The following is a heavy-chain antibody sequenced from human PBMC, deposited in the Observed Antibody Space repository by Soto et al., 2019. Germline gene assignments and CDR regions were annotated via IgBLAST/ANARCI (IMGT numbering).Heavy chain of an antibody. V-gene: IGHV4-4*02. J-gene: IGHJ4*02. CDR3: AREYYDFWSGYFSYFDY. CDR1: SGSISSSNW. CDR2: IYHSGST. D-gene: IGHD3-3*01. Sequence: SETLSLTCAVSSGSISSSNWWSWVRQPPGKGLEWIGEIYHSGSTNYNPSLKSRVTISVVKSKNQFSLKLSSVTAADTAVYYGAREYYDFWSGYFSYFDYWGQGTLVTVSS.